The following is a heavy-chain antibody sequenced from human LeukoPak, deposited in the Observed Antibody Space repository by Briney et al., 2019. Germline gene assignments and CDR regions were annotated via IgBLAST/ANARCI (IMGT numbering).Heavy chain of an antibody. Sequence: GGSLRLSCVASGLTFTDFAMNWVRQVPGKGPEWVSHIGGGGVDREYEESVKGRFTVSRDNSRNSLYLQMNSLRGEDTAIYYCVKDSIERNGVYDAFDVWGQGTKVTVAS. CDR2: IGGGGVDR. CDR1: GLTFTDFA. V-gene: IGHV3-23*01. D-gene: IGHD2-8*01. CDR3: VKDSIERNGVYDAFDV. J-gene: IGHJ3*01.